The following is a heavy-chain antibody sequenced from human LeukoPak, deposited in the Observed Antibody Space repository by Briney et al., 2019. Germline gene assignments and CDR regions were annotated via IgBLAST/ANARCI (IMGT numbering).Heavy chain of an antibody. J-gene: IGHJ6*03. V-gene: IGHV4-39*01. CDR2: IYYSGST. CDR1: GGSISSSSYY. CDR3: ARVYGSGSYLYYYYYYMDV. D-gene: IGHD3-10*01. Sequence: PSETLSLTCTVSGGSISSSSYYWGWIRQPPGKGLEWIGSIYYSGSTYYNPSLKSRVTISVDTSKNQFSLKLSSVTAADTAVYYCARVYGSGSYLYYYYYYMDVWGKGTTVTISS.